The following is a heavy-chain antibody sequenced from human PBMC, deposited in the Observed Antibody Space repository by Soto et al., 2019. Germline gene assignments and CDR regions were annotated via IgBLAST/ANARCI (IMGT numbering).Heavy chain of an antibody. D-gene: IGHD3-10*01. CDR3: ARHIRGVSGDYFHN. CDR1: GDSIRSTRHY. V-gene: IGHV4-39*01. CDR2: IHYSGSS. J-gene: IGHJ4*02. Sequence: SETLSLTCTVSGDSIRSTRHYWGWIRQPPGKGLEWIGSIHYSGSSDYNPSLKSRVTTSVDTSKNQFSLKLTSGTAADTAVYYCARHIRGVSGDYFHNWGRATLVTVSS.